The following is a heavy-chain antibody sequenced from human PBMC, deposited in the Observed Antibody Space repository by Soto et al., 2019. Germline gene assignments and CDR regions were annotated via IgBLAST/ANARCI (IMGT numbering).Heavy chain of an antibody. J-gene: IGHJ6*02. V-gene: IGHV3-33*01. D-gene: IGHD3-16*01. CDR2: IWHDGIIQ. CDR1: GFAFNKFW. Sequence: GGSLRLSCKVSGFAFNKFWLHWVRQASCKGLEWVVVIWHDGIIQYYVESVKGRFTISRDNANNTLFLQIHSLRVDDTAVYYCAREVRPYYFYALDVWGQGTTVTVSS. CDR3: AREVRPYYFYALDV.